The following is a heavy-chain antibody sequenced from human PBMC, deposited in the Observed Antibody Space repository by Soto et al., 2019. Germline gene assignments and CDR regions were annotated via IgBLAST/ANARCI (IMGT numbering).Heavy chain of an antibody. Sequence: SETLSLTCSVSGGSISGSYWSWIRQSPGKGLEWLGYVYYTGSTNHSPSLRSRVSISVDTSKNEFSLRLSSVTAADTAVYFCARSVAVPGAHIDYWGQGTQVTVSS. CDR2: VYYTGST. J-gene: IGHJ4*02. CDR3: ARSVAVPGAHIDY. D-gene: IGHD6-19*01. CDR1: GGSISGSY. V-gene: IGHV4-59*01.